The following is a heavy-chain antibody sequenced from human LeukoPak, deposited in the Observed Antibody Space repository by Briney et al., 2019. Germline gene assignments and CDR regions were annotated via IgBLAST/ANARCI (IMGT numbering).Heavy chain of an antibody. V-gene: IGHV4-59*08. CDR3: ARRRSGSYLDY. D-gene: IGHD1-26*01. Sequence: PSETLSLTCTVSGGSIRSYYWSWIRQPPGRGLEWIGYTYYSGSINYNPSLKSRVTISLDTSKNQFSLNLSPVTAADTAVYYCARRRSGSYLDYWGQGTLVTVSS. CDR2: TYYSGSI. J-gene: IGHJ4*02. CDR1: GGSIRSYY.